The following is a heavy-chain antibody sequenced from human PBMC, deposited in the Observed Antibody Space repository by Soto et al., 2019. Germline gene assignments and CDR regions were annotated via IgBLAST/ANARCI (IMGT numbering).Heavy chain of an antibody. CDR3: ARAPGTGTGGMDV. CDR1: GGSISSGGYS. J-gene: IGHJ6*02. V-gene: IGHV4-30-2*01. D-gene: IGHD1-1*01. CDR2: FYHSGST. Sequence: KTSETLSLTCAVSGGSISSGGYSWSWIRQPPGKGLEWIGYFYHSGSTYYNPSLKSRVTISVDRSKNQFSLKLSSVTAADTAVYYCARAPGTGTGGMDVWGQGTTVTVSS.